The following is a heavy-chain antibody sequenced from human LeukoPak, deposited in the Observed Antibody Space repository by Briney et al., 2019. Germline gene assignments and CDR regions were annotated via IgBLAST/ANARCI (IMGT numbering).Heavy chain of an antibody. Sequence: SETLSLTCSVSGGPITSSSYYWGWIRQPPEKGLEWIGSIYYTGGTYYSPSLKSRVTMSVDTSKNQFSLKLSSVTAADTAVYYCAREGGVGATNYFDYWGQGTLVTVSS. V-gene: IGHV4-39*02. CDR1: GGPITSSSYY. J-gene: IGHJ4*02. CDR2: IYYTGGT. D-gene: IGHD1-26*01. CDR3: AREGGVGATNYFDY.